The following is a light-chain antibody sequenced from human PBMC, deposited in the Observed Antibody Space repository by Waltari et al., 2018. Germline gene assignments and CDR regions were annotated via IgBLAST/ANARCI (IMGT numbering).Light chain of an antibody. CDR2: GST. V-gene: IGKV1-12*01. CDR1: QDVSTW. CDR3: QQTDSFPLT. J-gene: IGKJ4*01. Sequence: DIQMPQSPSSVSASVGDRVTISCRASQDVSTWVAWYQQKQGKPPKLLIHGSTTLQSGVPSRFSGSGSGTDFTLTINGLQPDDFASYICQQTDSFPLTFGGGTKVDIK.